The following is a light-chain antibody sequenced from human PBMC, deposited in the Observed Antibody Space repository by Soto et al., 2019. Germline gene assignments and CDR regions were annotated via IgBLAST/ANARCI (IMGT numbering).Light chain of an antibody. CDR1: QGISSW. Sequence: DIQMTQSPSSVSASVGDRVTITCRASQGISSWLAWYQQKPGKAPKLVIYAASSLQSGVPSRFSGSGSGTDFTLTISSLHPEDFETYCCLHANTFLATFSGGNKGEIK. CDR2: AAS. V-gene: IGKV1-12*01. CDR3: LHANTFLAT. J-gene: IGKJ4*01.